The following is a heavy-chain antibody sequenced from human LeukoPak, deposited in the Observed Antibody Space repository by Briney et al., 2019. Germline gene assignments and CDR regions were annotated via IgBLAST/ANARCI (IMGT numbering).Heavy chain of an antibody. J-gene: IGHJ5*02. CDR3: ARGPLRRFDP. V-gene: IGHV4-38-2*02. Sequence: SETLSLTCTVSGYSISSGYYWGWIRQPPGKGLEWIGSIYHSGSTYYNPSLKSRVTISVDTSKNQFSLKLSSVTAADTAVYYCARGPLRRFDPWGQGTLVTVSS. CDR1: GYSISSGYY. CDR2: IYHSGST.